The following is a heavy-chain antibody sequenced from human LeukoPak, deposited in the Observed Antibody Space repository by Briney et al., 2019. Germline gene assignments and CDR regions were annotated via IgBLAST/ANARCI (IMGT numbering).Heavy chain of an antibody. CDR1: GGSISSSY. CDR3: ARCIAVAANWFDP. Sequence: SETLSLTCTVSGGSISSSYWSWIRQPPGKGLEWIGYIYYSGITNYNPSLKSRVTISLDTSKNQFSLKLNSVTAADTAVYYCARCIAVAANWFDPWGQGTLVTVSS. CDR2: IYYSGIT. V-gene: IGHV4-59*01. D-gene: IGHD6-19*01. J-gene: IGHJ5*02.